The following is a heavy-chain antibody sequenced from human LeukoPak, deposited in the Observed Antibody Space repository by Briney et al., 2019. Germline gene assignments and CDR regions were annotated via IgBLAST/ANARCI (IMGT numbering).Heavy chain of an antibody. CDR2: MNPNSGNT. Sequence: ASVKVSCKASGYTFTSYDINWVRQATGQGLEWMGWMNPNSGNTGYAQKFQGRVTITRNTSISTDYMELSSLRTEDTAVYYCARAGQRWLQSGNSFDYWGQGTLVTVSS. D-gene: IGHD5-24*01. V-gene: IGHV1-8*03. J-gene: IGHJ4*02. CDR3: ARAGQRWLQSGNSFDY. CDR1: GYTFTSYD.